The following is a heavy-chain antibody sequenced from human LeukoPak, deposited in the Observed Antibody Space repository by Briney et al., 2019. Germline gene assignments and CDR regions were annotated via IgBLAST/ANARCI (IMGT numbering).Heavy chain of an antibody. CDR3: ARETIAVGGDAFDI. V-gene: IGHV3-11*06. J-gene: IGHJ3*02. CDR1: GFTFSDYY. D-gene: IGHD6-19*01. CDR2: ISSSNRYT. Sequence: GGSLRLSCAASGFTFSDYYMSWIRQAPGKGLEWVSYISSSNRYTNYADSVKGRFTISRDNAKNSLYLQMNSLRADDTAIYYCARETIAVGGDAFDIWGQGTMVAVSS.